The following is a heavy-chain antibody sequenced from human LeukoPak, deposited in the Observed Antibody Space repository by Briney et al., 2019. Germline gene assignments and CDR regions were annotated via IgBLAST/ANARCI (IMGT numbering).Heavy chain of an antibody. CDR2: ISSSGSGGNT. CDR1: GFTFSSYA. Sequence: GGALRLSCAASGFTFSSYAMSWVRQAPGKGLEWVSGISSSGSGGNTYYAESVKGRFTISRDSSKNILFLHMNTLRAEDTAIYYCAKDRTVGASYWYFDLWGRGTLVTVSS. CDR3: AKDRTVGASYWYFDL. V-gene: IGHV3-23*01. D-gene: IGHD1-26*01. J-gene: IGHJ2*01.